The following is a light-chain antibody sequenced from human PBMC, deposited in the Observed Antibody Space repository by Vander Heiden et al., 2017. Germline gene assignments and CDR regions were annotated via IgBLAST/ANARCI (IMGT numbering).Light chain of an antibody. J-gene: IGLJ2*01. Sequence: QSVLTQPPSASGPPGQRVTISCSGSSSNIGSNTVNWYQQLPGTAPKLLIYSNNQRPSGVPDRFSGSKSGTSASLAISGLQSEDEADYYCAAWDDSLNGPSVVFGGGTKLTVL. CDR2: SNN. V-gene: IGLV1-44*01. CDR3: AAWDDSLNGPSVV. CDR1: SSNIGSNT.